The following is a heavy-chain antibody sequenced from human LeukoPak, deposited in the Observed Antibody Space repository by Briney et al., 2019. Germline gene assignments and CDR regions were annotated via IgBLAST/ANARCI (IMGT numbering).Heavy chain of an antibody. CDR1: GFIFSNHA. Sequence: PGRSLRLSCAASGFIFSNHALHWVRQAPGKGLEWVAVISDDANAIHYTRSVKGRFTISRDNSRNMLYLQMNSLRPEDTAVYYCARGAGASGGRDYYSDYWGQGVLVTVSS. V-gene: IGHV3-30*04. CDR2: ISDDANAI. CDR3: ARGAGASGGRDYYSDY. D-gene: IGHD6-13*01. J-gene: IGHJ4*02.